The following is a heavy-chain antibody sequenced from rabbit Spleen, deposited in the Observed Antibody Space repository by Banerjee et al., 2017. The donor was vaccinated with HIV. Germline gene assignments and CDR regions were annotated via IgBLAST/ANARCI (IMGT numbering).Heavy chain of an antibody. CDR2: IDAGSSGFT. CDR1: GVSFSANSY. V-gene: IGHV1S45*01. Sequence: QEQLVESGGGPVKPGASLTLTCIASGVSFSANSYICWVRQAPGKGLEWIVCIDAGSSGFTYFASWAKGRFTISKTSSTTVTLQMTSLTAADTATYFCARDSSSSFSSYGMDLWGPGTLVTVS. CDR3: ARDSSSSFSSYGMDL. D-gene: IGHD1-1*01. J-gene: IGHJ6*01.